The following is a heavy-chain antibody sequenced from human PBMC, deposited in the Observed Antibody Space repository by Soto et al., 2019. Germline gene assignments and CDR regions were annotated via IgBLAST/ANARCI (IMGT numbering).Heavy chain of an antibody. V-gene: IGHV3-30-3*01. D-gene: IGHD1-1*01. J-gene: IGHJ6*02. CDR3: ARGTTTSAFSAMDV. Sequence: QVQLVESGGGVVQPGRSLRLSCAASGFTFSYHALNWVRQAPGKGLEWVAVISYDGDNKYIAESVKGRFTISRDNSKNTVSMPMNNLRDEDTAMYFCARGTTTSAFSAMDVWGQGTTVTVSS. CDR1: GFTFSYHA. CDR2: ISYDGDNK.